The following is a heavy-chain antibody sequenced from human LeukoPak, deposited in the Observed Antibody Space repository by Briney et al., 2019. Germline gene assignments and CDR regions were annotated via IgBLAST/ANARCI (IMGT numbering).Heavy chain of an antibody. CDR1: GFTFITFV. V-gene: IGHV3-21*01. CDR3: ARGNDLLTGYSDY. Sequence: GGSLRLSCAASGFTFITFVFNWVRQAPGKGLEWVSFISSSSSSMNYADSVKGRFTISRDNAKKSLYLQMNSLRAEDSAVYYCARGNDLLTGYSDYWGQGTLVTVSS. D-gene: IGHD3-9*01. J-gene: IGHJ4*02. CDR2: ISSSSSSM.